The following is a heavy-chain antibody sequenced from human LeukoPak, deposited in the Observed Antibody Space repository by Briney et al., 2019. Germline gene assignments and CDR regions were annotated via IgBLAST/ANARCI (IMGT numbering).Heavy chain of an antibody. Sequence: GGSLRLSCAASGFTFSSYAMSWVRQAPGKGLEWVSAISGSGGSTYYADSVKGRFTISRDNSKNTLYLQMSSLRAEDTAVYYCAKDLEQLDTYYFDYWGQGTLVTVSS. CDR2: ISGSGGST. CDR1: GFTFSSYA. D-gene: IGHD6-13*01. CDR3: AKDLEQLDTYYFDY. J-gene: IGHJ4*02. V-gene: IGHV3-23*01.